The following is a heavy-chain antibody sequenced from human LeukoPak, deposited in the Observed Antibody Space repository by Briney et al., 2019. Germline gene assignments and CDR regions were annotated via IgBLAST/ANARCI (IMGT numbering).Heavy chain of an antibody. CDR1: GGTFSSYA. Sequence: GASVKVSCKASGGTFSSYAISWVRQAPGQGLEWMGRIIPIFGTANYAQKFQGRVTITTDESTSTAYMELSSLRSEDTAVYYCASSGGGYDFWSGYYSGPGAFDIWGQGTMVTVSS. J-gene: IGHJ3*02. V-gene: IGHV1-69*05. CDR2: IIPIFGTA. CDR3: ASSGGGYDFWSGYYSGPGAFDI. D-gene: IGHD3-3*01.